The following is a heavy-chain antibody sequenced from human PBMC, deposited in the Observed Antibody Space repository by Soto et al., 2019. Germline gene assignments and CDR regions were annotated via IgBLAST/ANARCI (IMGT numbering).Heavy chain of an antibody. V-gene: IGHV1-18*01. CDR2: ISAFNGKT. Sequence: ASVKVSCKASGYTFPNYGINWVRQAPGQGLEWMGWISAFNGKTIYAQRFQGKFTMTTDTSATIAYMALRSRESDDTAVYYCARGQGDNGYDLQIDHWGQGTLVTVSS. J-gene: IGHJ4*02. D-gene: IGHD5-12*01. CDR3: ARGQGDNGYDLQIDH. CDR1: GYTFPNYG.